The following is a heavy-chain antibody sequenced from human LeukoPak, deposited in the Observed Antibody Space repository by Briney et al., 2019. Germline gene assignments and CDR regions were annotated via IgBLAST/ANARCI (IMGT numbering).Heavy chain of an antibody. V-gene: IGHV1-18*01. CDR1: GYSFGSYG. CDR2: ISAYNGNT. Sequence: GASVKVSCKASGYSFGSYGIGWVRQAPGQGLEWMGWISAYNGNTDYAQNLQGRLTMTTDTSTSTAYMDLKSLRSDDTAAYYCARASSGYNPRGWFDPWGQGTLVTVSS. J-gene: IGHJ5*02. CDR3: ARASSGYNPRGWFDP. D-gene: IGHD3-22*01.